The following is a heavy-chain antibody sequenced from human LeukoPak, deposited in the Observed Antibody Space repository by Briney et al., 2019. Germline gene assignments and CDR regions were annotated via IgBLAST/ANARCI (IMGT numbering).Heavy chain of an antibody. J-gene: IGHJ5*02. Sequence: GGSLRLSCTASGFTFGDYAMSWVRQAPGKGLEWVGFIRSKAYGGTTEYAASVKGRSTISRDDSKSIAYLQMNSLKTEDTAVYYCTRDTMVRGVILNWFDPWGQGTLVTVSS. D-gene: IGHD3-10*01. V-gene: IGHV3-49*04. CDR1: GFTFGDYA. CDR2: IRSKAYGGTT. CDR3: TRDTMVRGVILNWFDP.